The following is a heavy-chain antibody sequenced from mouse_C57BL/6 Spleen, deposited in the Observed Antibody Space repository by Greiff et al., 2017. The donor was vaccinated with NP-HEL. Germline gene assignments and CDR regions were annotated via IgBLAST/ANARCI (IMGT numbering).Heavy chain of an antibody. V-gene: IGHV1-15*01. CDR2: IDPETGGT. D-gene: IGHD4-1*01. J-gene: IGHJ1*03. CDR1: GYTFTDYE. Sequence: QVQLQQPGAELVRPGASVTLSCKASGYTFTDYEMHWVKQTPVHGLEWIGAIDPETGGTAYNQKFKGKDILTADKSSSTAYMELRSLTSEDSAVYYCTRRNWDWYYDVWGTGTTVTDSS. CDR3: TRRNWDWYYDV.